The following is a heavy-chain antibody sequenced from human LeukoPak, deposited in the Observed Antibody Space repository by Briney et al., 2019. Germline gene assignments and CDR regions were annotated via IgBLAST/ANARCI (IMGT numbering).Heavy chain of an antibody. V-gene: IGHV3-23*01. Sequence: GGSLRLSCAASGFTFSSYSMNWVRQAPGKGLEWVSAIGGSGGGTYYADSVRGRFTISRDNSKNTLYLQMTSLRADDTAIYYCAKDQHDFWSGNPLTWGQGTLVAVSS. D-gene: IGHD3-3*01. CDR1: GFTFSSYS. J-gene: IGHJ5*02. CDR3: AKDQHDFWSGNPLT. CDR2: IGGSGGGT.